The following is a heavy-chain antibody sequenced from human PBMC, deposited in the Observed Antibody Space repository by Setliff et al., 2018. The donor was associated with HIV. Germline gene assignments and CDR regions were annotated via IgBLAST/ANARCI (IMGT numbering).Heavy chain of an antibody. CDR2: IDPKNGKT. V-gene: IGHV1-69-2*01. Sequence: GASVKVSCKASGYTFTNYNIHWVQQAPGKGLQWMGRIDPKNGKTIYAEKFQGRVTIIAGTSIDTTYMELSSLRSEDTAIYYCAAEGNIFDIWGQGTMVTVSS. J-gene: IGHJ3*02. CDR1: GYTFTNYN. CDR3: AAEGNIFDI.